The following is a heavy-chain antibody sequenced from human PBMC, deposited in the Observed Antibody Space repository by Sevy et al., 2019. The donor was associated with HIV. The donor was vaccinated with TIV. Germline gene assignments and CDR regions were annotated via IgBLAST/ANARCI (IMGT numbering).Heavy chain of an antibody. CDR3: TGFGQLWLLNF. CDR1: GFTFNTYS. J-gene: IGHJ4*02. V-gene: IGHV3-21*01. Sequence: GGSLRLSCAASGFTFNTYSMNWVRQAPGKGLEWVSSVSSDSMLIYYADSVKGRFTISRDNARNLLFLQMNTLRADDTAVYYCTGFGQLWLLNFWGQGALVTVSS. D-gene: IGHD3-16*01. CDR2: VSSDSMLI.